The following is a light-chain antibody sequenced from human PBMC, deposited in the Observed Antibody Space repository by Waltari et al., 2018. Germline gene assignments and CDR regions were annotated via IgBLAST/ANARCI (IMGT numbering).Light chain of an antibody. CDR3: QKYSSSPYS. Sequence: ISTQSPATLSLSPGERATLSCRASQSVSSYLAWYQQKPGHAPRLLIYGASTRATGIPERFSGSGSGTEFTLTISSLEPEDFAVYYCQKYSSSPYSFGQGTKVEIK. CDR2: GAS. CDR1: QSVSSY. V-gene: IGKV3-20*01. J-gene: IGKJ2*03.